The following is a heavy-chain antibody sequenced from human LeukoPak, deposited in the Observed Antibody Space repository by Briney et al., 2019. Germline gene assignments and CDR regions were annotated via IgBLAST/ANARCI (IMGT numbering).Heavy chain of an antibody. Sequence: PGGSLRLSCAASGFSFSTYGMYWVRQAPGKGPEWVAFIRNDGTNTYYADSVKGRFTISRDNSKNTMYLQMTSLRGDDTAVYYCAEDGLSSSGYWQSFDYWGQGTLVTVSS. D-gene: IGHD3-22*01. CDR3: AEDGLSSSGYWQSFDY. CDR1: GFSFSTYG. CDR2: IRNDGTNT. J-gene: IGHJ4*02. V-gene: IGHV3-30*02.